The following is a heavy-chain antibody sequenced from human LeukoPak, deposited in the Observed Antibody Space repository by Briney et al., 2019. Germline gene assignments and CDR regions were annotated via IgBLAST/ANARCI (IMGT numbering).Heavy chain of an antibody. CDR3: ARVIRRWLQPDAFDI. J-gene: IGHJ3*02. D-gene: IGHD5-24*01. Sequence: ASVKVSCKASGYTFTAYYMYWVRQAPGQGLEWMGWMNPNSGNTGYAQKFQGRVTITRNTSISTAYMELSSLRSEDTAVYYCARVIRRWLQPDAFDIWGQGTMVTVSS. V-gene: IGHV1-8*03. CDR2: MNPNSGNT. CDR1: GYTFTAYY.